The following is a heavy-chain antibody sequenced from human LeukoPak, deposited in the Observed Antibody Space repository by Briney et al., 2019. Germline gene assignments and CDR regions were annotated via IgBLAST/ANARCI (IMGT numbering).Heavy chain of an antibody. CDR1: GFTFSNYW. D-gene: IGHD5-12*01. J-gene: IGHJ4*02. Sequence: GGSLRLSCAASGFTFSNYWITWVRQPPGKGLEWVAKINQDGSKEYYMDSVKARFTISRENAKTSLSLQMNSLSAEDTAVYYCVRDGGVSGYDLLDYWGQGTLVTVSS. CDR2: INQDGSKE. CDR3: VRDGGVSGYDLLDY. V-gene: IGHV3-7*01.